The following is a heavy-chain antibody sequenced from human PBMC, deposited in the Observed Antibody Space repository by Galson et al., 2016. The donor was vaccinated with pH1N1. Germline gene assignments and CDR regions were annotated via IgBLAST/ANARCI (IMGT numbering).Heavy chain of an antibody. J-gene: IGHJ4*02. CDR1: GYSISSGYY. CDR2: IYETGDT. D-gene: IGHD1-14*01. CDR3: ARMARITGPHTEYYFDF. Sequence: SETLSLTCAVSGYSISSGYYWGWVRQPPGKGLEWIASIYETGDTYYNPSLKSRVAISVDMSKNHFSLKLNSVTAADTAVYYCARMARITGPHTEYYFDFWGQGLLVTVSS. V-gene: IGHV4-38-2*01.